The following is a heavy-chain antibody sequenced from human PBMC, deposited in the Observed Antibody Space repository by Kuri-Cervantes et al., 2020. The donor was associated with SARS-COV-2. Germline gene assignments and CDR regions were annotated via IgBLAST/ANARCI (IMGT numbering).Heavy chain of an antibody. J-gene: IGHJ6*02. CDR2: IYHSGST. D-gene: IGHD1-26*01. Sequence: GSLRLSCAVSGGSISSSNWWSWVRQPPGKGLEWIGEIYHSGSTNYNPSLKSRISMSVDTSGNQFSLKLSSVTAADTAVYYCARPGATKGSYYYGVDVWGQGTTVTVSS. V-gene: IGHV4-4*02. CDR1: GGSISSSNW. CDR3: ARPGATKGSYYYGVDV.